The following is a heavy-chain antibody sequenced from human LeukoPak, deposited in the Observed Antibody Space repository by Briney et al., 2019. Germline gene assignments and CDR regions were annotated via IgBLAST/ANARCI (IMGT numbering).Heavy chain of an antibody. J-gene: IGHJ5*02. CDR1: GYTFTSYD. V-gene: IGHV1-8*01. D-gene: IGHD6-13*01. CDR2: MNPNSGNT. Sequence: ASVKVSCKASGYTFTSYDINWVRQAPGQGLEWMGWMNPNSGNTGYAQKLQGRVTMTRNTSISTAYMELSSLRSEDTAVYYCARGSLGGYSSSWYGGNWFDPWGQGTLVTVSS. CDR3: ARGSLGGYSSSWYGGNWFDP.